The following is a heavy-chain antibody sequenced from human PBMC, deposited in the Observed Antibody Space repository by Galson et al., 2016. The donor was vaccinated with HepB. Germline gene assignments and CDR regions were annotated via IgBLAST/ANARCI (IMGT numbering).Heavy chain of an antibody. J-gene: IGHJ2*01. Sequence: SETLSLTCTVSGDSIRSSYWSWIRQPPGKGLEYIGYIYFGGSTNYNPSLKSRLTISVDTSKNQFSLKVKSMTAADTAVYYCARLRSGDYGSCWYFDLWGRGTLVTVSS. CDR2: IYFGGST. V-gene: IGHV4-59*13. CDR3: ARLRSGDYGSCWYFDL. D-gene: IGHD4-17*01. CDR1: GDSIRSSY.